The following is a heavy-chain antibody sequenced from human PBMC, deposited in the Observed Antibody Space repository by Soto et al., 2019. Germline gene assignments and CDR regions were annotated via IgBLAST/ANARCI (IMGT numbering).Heavy chain of an antibody. CDR2: CSNSGSFT. Sequence: PGGSLRLSCAASGLTLRDQYMSGIRRAPGKGLEWIGYCSNSGSFTRYADSVNGRFSISRDNAKSSLYLQISCLRGDDTATYYCVKSGDNYNLLDYWGHGPPVNV. CDR3: VKSGDNYNLLDY. CDR1: GLTLRDQY. J-gene: IGHJ4*01. V-gene: IGHV3-11*06. D-gene: IGHD1-1*01.